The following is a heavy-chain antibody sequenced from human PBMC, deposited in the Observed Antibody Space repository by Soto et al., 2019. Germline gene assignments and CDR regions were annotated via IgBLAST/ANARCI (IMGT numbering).Heavy chain of an antibody. CDR2: ITHGGST. V-gene: IGHV4-34*01. J-gene: IGHJ4*02. D-gene: IGHD6-13*01. CDR3: VLCGSNRSSWILYY. Sequence: SETLSLTCAVYGGSFSDYYWNWIRQAPGKGLEWIGDITHGGSTTYSPSLKSRVTISVDTSKSQFSLKVKSLTAADTAVYYCVLCGSNRSSWILYYCGLGSLVTVYS. CDR1: GGSFSDYY.